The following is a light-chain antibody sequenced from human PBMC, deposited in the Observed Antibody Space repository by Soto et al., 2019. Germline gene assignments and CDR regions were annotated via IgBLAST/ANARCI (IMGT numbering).Light chain of an antibody. CDR2: GAS. Sequence: ETVLTQSPGTLSLSPGERATLSCRASQTIRSNYLAWYRQTPGQAPGLLIYGASNRATGIADRFSGSGSGTDFTLIISSLEPEDFELYYCQQYGSSPWTFGQGTKVEIK. V-gene: IGKV3-20*01. J-gene: IGKJ1*01. CDR3: QQYGSSPWT. CDR1: QTIRSNY.